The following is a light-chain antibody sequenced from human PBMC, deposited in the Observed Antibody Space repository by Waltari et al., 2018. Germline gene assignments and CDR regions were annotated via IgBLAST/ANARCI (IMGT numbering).Light chain of an antibody. V-gene: IGLV2-23*01. J-gene: IGLJ3*02. CDR2: EGS. Sequence: QSALTQPASVSGSPGQSITISCTGTSSYGGPYNLVSWYQEHPGKAPKLLIYEGSKRPSAISNRFSGSKSGNTASLTISGLQAEDEADYYCCSYVSSGTLMFGGGTKLTVL. CDR1: SSYGGPYNL. CDR3: CSYVSSGTLM.